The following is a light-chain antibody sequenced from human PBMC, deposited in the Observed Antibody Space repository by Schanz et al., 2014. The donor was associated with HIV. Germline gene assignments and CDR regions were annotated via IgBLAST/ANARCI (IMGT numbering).Light chain of an antibody. CDR2: KAS. Sequence: DIQMTQSPSSLSASVGDRVTITCRASQSIGNSLAWLQQKPGRAPKVLIYKASTLKSGVPLRFSGTGSGTEFTLAISGLQPDDFATYYCQQGYSYPYTFGQGTKLEIK. CDR1: QSIGNS. J-gene: IGKJ2*01. V-gene: IGKV1-5*03. CDR3: QQGYSYPYT.